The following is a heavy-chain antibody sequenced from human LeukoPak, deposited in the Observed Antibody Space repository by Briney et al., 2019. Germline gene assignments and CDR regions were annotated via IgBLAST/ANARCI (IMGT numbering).Heavy chain of an antibody. Sequence: SETLSLTCTVSGGSISSYYWSWIRQPPGKGLEWIGSIYYSGSTYYNPSLKSRVIISVDTSKNQFSLKLSSVTAADTAVYYCARVRIVATITAYYFDYWGQGTLVTVSS. CDR3: ARVRIVATITAYYFDY. J-gene: IGHJ4*02. CDR2: IYYSGST. CDR1: GGSISSYY. D-gene: IGHD5-12*01. V-gene: IGHV4-59*12.